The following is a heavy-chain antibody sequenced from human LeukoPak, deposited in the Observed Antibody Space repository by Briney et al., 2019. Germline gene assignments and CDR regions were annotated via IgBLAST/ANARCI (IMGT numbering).Heavy chain of an antibody. CDR3: AKDSSGYYYGPLDS. J-gene: IGHJ5*01. CDR2: ISGSGGST. V-gene: IGHV3-23*01. CDR1: GFTFSSYA. Sequence: GGSLRLSCAASGFTFSSYAMSWVRQAPGKGLEWFSSISGSGGSTYHADSVKGRFTISRDNSKNTLYLQMNNLRAEATAVYYCAKDSSGYYYGPLDSWGHGTLVTVSS. D-gene: IGHD3-22*01.